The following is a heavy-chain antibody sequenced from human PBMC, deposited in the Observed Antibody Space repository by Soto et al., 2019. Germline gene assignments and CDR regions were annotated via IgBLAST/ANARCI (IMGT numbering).Heavy chain of an antibody. J-gene: IGHJ6*02. CDR2: IRSKPYGETT. Sequence: PGGSLRLSCASSGFIFGDYAISWSRQAPGKGLEWVGVIRSKPYGETTDYAASVKGRFTIFRDDSKSIAYLQLNSLQSDDTGVYYCTGYTYTRRYSDFGMDVWGRGTTVTVSS. CDR3: TGYTYTRRYSDFGMDV. CDR1: GFIFGDYA. D-gene: IGHD1-1*01. V-gene: IGHV3-49*03.